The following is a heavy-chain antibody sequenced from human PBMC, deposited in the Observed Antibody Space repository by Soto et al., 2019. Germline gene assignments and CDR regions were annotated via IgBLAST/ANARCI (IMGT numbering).Heavy chain of an antibody. CDR2: IWYDGSNK. D-gene: IGHD6-13*01. V-gene: IGHV3-30*02. Sequence: GGSLRLSCAASGFTFSSYGMHWVRQAPGKGLEWVAVIWYDGSNKYYADSVKGRFTISRDNSKNTLYLQMNSLRAEDTAVYYCAKDTSESSSSWNYWGQGTLVTVSS. CDR1: GFTFSSYG. J-gene: IGHJ4*02. CDR3: AKDTSESSSSWNY.